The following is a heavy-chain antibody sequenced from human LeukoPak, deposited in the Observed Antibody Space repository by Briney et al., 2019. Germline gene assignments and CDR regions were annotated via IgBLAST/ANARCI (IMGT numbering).Heavy chain of an antibody. Sequence: GXXLRLSCAASGFTFSTYAMRWVRQAPGKGLEWVSVISCSVSSTYYADSVKGRFTISRDNSKNTLYLQMNSLRAEDTAVYYCAKEMATIRAFVFWGQGTMVTVSS. J-gene: IGHJ3*01. CDR3: AKEMATIRAFVF. V-gene: IGHV3-23*01. CDR1: GFTFSTYA. D-gene: IGHD5-24*01. CDR2: ISCSVSST.